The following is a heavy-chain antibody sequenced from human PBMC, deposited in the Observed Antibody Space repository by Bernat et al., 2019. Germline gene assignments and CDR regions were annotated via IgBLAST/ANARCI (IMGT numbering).Heavy chain of an antibody. CDR3: ARGKRRDCHNYDY. D-gene: IGHD5-24*01. Sequence: SGYTFTGYYMHWVRQAPGQGLEWMGWINPNSGGTNYAQKFQGWVTMTRDKSISTAYMELRRLRSDDTAVYYCARGKRRDCHNYDYWGQGTLV. CDR2: INPNSGGT. J-gene: IGHJ4*02. CDR1: GYTFTGYY. V-gene: IGHV1-2*04.